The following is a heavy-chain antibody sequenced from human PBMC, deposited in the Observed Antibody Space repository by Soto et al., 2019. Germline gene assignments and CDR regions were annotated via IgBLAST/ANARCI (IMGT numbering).Heavy chain of an antibody. V-gene: IGHV4-39*01. CDR3: GRQPGHCGSTTCFGYYSVDV. Sequence: QLQLQESGPRLVKPSETLSLTCSVSGGSISSSSYSWGWIRQPPGKGLEWIGTIYYSGSTHYNPSIDRRVAISADSPNNHLSLRLSYVTAADTAVYYCGRQPGHCGSTTCFGYYSVDVWGQGTTVTVS. D-gene: IGHD2-2*01. J-gene: IGHJ6*02. CDR1: GGSISSSSYS. CDR2: IYYSGST.